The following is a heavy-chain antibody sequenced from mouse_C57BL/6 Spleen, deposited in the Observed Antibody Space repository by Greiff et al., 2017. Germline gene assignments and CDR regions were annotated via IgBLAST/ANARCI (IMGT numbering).Heavy chain of an antibody. CDR1: GFTFSDYG. CDR2: ISSGSSTI. Sequence: EVHLVESGGGLVKPGGSLKLSCAASGFTFSDYGMHWVRQAPEKGLEWVAYISSGSSTIYYADTVKGRFSISRDNAKNTLVLQMTSVRSEDTDMYYCARGDDYERDFDVWGTGTTVTVSS. J-gene: IGHJ1*03. V-gene: IGHV5-17*01. D-gene: IGHD2-4*01. CDR3: ARGDDYERDFDV.